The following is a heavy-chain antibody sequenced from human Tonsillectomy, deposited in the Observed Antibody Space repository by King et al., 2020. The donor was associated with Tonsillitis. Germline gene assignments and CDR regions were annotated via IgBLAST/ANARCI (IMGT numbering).Heavy chain of an antibody. Sequence: VQLQESGPGLVKPSETLSLTCTVSGGSISSYYWSWIRQPAGKGLEWIGRIYSSGRTNYNPSLKSRVPISVDTSKNQFSLKLSSVTAAYTALYYCASDRIAPPYDYYGMDVWGQGTTVTVSS. CDR3: ASDRIAPPYDYYGMDV. CDR2: IYSSGRT. CDR1: GGSISSYY. V-gene: IGHV4-4*07. D-gene: IGHD6-13*01. J-gene: IGHJ6*02.